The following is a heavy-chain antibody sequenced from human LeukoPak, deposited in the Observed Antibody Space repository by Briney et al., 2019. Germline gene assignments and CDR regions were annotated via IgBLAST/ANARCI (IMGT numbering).Heavy chain of an antibody. CDR3: VKDDFSSRIIVGAVDI. J-gene: IGHJ3*02. V-gene: IGHV3-23*01. CDR1: GFTFSEYA. D-gene: IGHD1-26*01. Sequence: PGGSLRLSCAASGFTFSEYAMSCVRQAPGEGLEWVSTISRGSIGTAYYADSVKDRFTISRDNSKNTLYLQMNSLRAEDTAVYYCVKDDFSSRIIVGAVDIWGQGTMVTVSS. CDR2: ISRGSIGTA.